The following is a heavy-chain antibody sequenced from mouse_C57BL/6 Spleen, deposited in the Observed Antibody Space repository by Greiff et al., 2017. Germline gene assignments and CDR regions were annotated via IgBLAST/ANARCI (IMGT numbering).Heavy chain of an antibody. CDR2: IDPSDSET. CDR3: ARSYGSTFAY. Sequence: QVQLQQPGAELVRPGSSVKLSCKASGYTFTSYWMHWVKQRPIQGLEWIGNIDPSDSETHYNQKFKVKATLTVDKSSSTAYMQLSSLTSEDSAVYYCARSYGSTFAYWGQGTLVTVSA. V-gene: IGHV1-52*01. D-gene: IGHD1-1*01. CDR1: GYTFTSYW. J-gene: IGHJ3*01.